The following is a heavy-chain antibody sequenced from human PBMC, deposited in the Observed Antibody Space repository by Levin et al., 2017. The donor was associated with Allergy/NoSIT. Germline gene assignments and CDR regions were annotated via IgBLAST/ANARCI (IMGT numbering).Heavy chain of an antibody. CDR3: AKDLEQWLVRALSTDY. Sequence: GGSLRLSCAASGFTFSSYAMSWVRQAPGKGLEWVSAISGSGGSTYYADSVKGRFTISRGNSKNTLYLQMNSLRAEDTAVYYCAKDLEQWLVRALSTDYWGQGTLVTVSS. J-gene: IGHJ4*02. CDR2: ISGSGGST. CDR1: GFTFSSYA. D-gene: IGHD6-19*01. V-gene: IGHV3-23*01.